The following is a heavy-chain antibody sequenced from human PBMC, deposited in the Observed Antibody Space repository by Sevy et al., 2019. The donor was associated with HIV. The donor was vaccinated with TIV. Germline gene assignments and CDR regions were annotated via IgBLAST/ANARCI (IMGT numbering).Heavy chain of an antibody. CDR3: ARRFYDSTGYPQYFFDY. CDR2: IYPDDSDI. Sequence: GGSLRLSCRASGYRFSSYWIAWVRQVPGKGLEWMGIIYPDDSDIRYSPSLQGQVTISVDKSISTAYLQWSSLEASDTAMYFCARRFYDSTGYPQYFFDYWGQGTLVTVSS. J-gene: IGHJ4*02. V-gene: IGHV5-51*01. D-gene: IGHD3-22*01. CDR1: GYRFSSYW.